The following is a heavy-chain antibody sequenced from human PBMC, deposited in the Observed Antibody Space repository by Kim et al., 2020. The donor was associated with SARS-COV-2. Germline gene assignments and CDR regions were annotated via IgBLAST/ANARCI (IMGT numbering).Heavy chain of an antibody. J-gene: IGHJ4*02. Sequence: ASVKVSCKVSGYTLTELSMHWVRQAPGKGLEWMGGFDPEDGETIYAQKFQGRVTMTEDTSTDTAYMDLSSLRSEDTAVYYCATLDSSGYYKEYYFDYWGQGTLVIVSS. CDR1: GYTLTELS. V-gene: IGHV1-24*01. CDR2: FDPEDGET. D-gene: IGHD3-22*01. CDR3: ATLDSSGYYKEYYFDY.